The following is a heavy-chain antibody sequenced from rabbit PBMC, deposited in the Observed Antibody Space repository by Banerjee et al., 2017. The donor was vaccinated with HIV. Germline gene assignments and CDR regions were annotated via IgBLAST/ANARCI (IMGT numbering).Heavy chain of an antibody. CDR2: ITIDTDNT. V-gene: IGHV1S40*01. J-gene: IGHJ4*01. CDR3: ARSTFGGSGYSYATANL. Sequence: QSLEESGGDLVKPGASLTLTCTASGFSFSSSDYMSWVRQAPGKGLELIARITIDTDNTWYASWVNGRFTISKTSSTTVTLQMTTLTAADTATYFCARSTFGGSGYSYATANLWGPGTLVTVS. D-gene: IGHD6-1*01. CDR1: GFSFSSSDY.